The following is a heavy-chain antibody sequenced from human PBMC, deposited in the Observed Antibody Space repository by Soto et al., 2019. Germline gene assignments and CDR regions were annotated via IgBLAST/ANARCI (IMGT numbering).Heavy chain of an antibody. J-gene: IGHJ4*02. V-gene: IGHV3-7*01. CDR3: ARVRLVRAGYFDY. CDR2: VKQDGSER. D-gene: IGHD3-10*01. CDR1: GFTFSNYW. Sequence: PGGSLRLSCAASGFTFSNYWMSWVRQAPGKGLEWVASVKQDGSERYYVDSVKGRFTISRDNAKNSLYLQVNSLRADDTAVYYCARVRLVRAGYFDYWGQGTLVTVSS.